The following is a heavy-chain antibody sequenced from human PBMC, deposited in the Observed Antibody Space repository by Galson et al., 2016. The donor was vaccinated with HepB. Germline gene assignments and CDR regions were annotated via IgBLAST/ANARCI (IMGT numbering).Heavy chain of an antibody. CDR1: GFTFSNYA. D-gene: IGHD3-16*01. Sequence: SLRLSCAASGFTFSNYAMTWVRQPPGKGLEWVSGISRTSSTYYAESVRGRFTISRDNSKSTLYLQMNSLRAEDTAVYYCAKDTSWVLDFWGQGNLVTVSS. CDR2: ISRTSST. J-gene: IGHJ4*02. CDR3: AKDTSWVLDF. V-gene: IGHV3-23*01.